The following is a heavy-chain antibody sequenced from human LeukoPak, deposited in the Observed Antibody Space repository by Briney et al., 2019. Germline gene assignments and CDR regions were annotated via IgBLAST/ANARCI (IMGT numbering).Heavy chain of an antibody. CDR2: IRSSGKST. CDR3: ARFGERYFDY. CDR1: GFTLSDYH. J-gene: IGHJ4*02. D-gene: IGHD3-10*01. V-gene: IGHV3-11*01. Sequence: PGGSLRLSCAASGFTLSDYHMVWIRQTPEKGLEWVSYIRSSGKSTYYVDSVKGRFTISGDSAKNSLYLQMNSLRAEDTAVYYCARFGERYFDYWGQGTLVTVSS.